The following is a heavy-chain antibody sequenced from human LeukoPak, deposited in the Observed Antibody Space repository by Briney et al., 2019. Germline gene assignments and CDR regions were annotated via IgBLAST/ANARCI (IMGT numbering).Heavy chain of an antibody. CDR3: ARYPTYYYDSSGYKEGSYFDY. Sequence: GGSLRLSCAASGFTFSNDWMHWVRQVPGKGLVWVSHVNSDGSSTNYADSVKGRFTISRDNAKNSLYLQMNSLRAEDTALYYCARYPTYYYDSSGYKEGSYFDYWGQGTLVTVSS. D-gene: IGHD3-22*01. J-gene: IGHJ4*02. CDR1: GFTFSNDW. V-gene: IGHV3-74*01. CDR2: VNSDGSST.